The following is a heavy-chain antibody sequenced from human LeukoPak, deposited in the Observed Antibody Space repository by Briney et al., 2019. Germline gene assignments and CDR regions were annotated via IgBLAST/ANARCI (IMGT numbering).Heavy chain of an antibody. D-gene: IGHD6-13*01. Sequence: ETGGSLRLSCAASGFTFDDYAMHWVRQAPGKGLDWVSGISWNSGSIGYADSVKGRFTISRDNAKNSLYLQMNSLRAEDMALYYCAKAGSSWYYFDYWGQGTLVTVSS. V-gene: IGHV3-9*03. J-gene: IGHJ4*02. CDR2: ISWNSGSI. CDR1: GFTFDDYA. CDR3: AKAGSSWYYFDY.